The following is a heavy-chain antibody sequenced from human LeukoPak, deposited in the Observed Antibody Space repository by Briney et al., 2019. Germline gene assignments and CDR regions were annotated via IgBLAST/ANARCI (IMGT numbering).Heavy chain of an antibody. CDR2: ISYDGSNK. D-gene: IGHD6-13*01. V-gene: IGHV3-30*18. Sequence: GGSLRLPCAASGFTFSSYGMHWVRQAPGKGLEWVAVISYDGSNKYYADSVKGRFTISRDNSKNTLYLQMNSLRAEDTAVYYCAKNLYSSSWYDYYGMDVWGQGTTVTVSS. J-gene: IGHJ6*02. CDR3: AKNLYSSSWYDYYGMDV. CDR1: GFTFSSYG.